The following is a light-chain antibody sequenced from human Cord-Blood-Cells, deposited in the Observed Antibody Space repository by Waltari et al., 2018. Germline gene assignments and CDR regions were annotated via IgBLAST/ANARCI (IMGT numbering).Light chain of an antibody. CDR3: CSYAGSYTWV. CDR1: SRDVGGYNY. CDR2: DVS. J-gene: IGLJ3*02. Sequence: QSALTQPRSVSGSPGPSVTIPCTGTSRDVGGYNYFSWYQQHPGKAPKLMIYDVSKRPSGVPDRFSGSKSGNTASLTISGLQAEDEADYYCCSYAGSYTWVFGGGTKLTVL. V-gene: IGLV2-11*01.